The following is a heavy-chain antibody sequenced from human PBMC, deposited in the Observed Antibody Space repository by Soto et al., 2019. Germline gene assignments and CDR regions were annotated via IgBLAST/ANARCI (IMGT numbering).Heavy chain of an antibody. CDR2: INAGNGNT. CDR1: GYTFTSYA. Sequence: QVQLVQSGAEVKKPGASVKVSCKASGYTFTSYAMHWVRQAPGQRLEWMGWINAGNGNTKYSQKFQGRVTITRDTSASTAYMELSSLRSEDTAVYYCAGEPPTYSSSTEGNYYYYYGMDVWGQGTTVTVSS. V-gene: IGHV1-3*01. CDR3: AGEPPTYSSSTEGNYYYYYGMDV. J-gene: IGHJ6*02. D-gene: IGHD6-6*01.